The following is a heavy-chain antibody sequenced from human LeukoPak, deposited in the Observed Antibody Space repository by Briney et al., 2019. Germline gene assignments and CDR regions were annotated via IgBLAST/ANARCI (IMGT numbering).Heavy chain of an antibody. CDR2: ICSSSGCI. D-gene: IGHD6-19*01. CDR3: ARAKQSSGLYFDY. CDR1: GLTFNRYS. J-gene: IGHJ4*02. V-gene: IGHV3-21*01. Sequence: PGGSLRLSCAASGLTFNRYSMNWVRQAPGKGLEWVSSICSSSGCIYYADSVKGRFTISRDNAKNSVFLQMNSLGAEDTAVYYCARAKQSSGLYFDYWGQGTLVTVSS.